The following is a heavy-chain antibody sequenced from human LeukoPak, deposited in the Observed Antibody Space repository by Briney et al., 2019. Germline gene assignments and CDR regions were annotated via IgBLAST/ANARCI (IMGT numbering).Heavy chain of an antibody. CDR3: ARGSILTGYDY. CDR2: IGTAGDT. V-gene: IGHV3-13*03. CDR1: GFTFSSYD. J-gene: IGHJ4*02. Sequence: GGSLRLSCAACGFTFSSYDMHWVRQATGKGLEWVSAIGTAGDTYYPGSVKGQFTISRENAKNSLYLQMNSLRAGDTAVYYCARGSILTGYDYWGQGTLDTVSS. D-gene: IGHD3-9*01.